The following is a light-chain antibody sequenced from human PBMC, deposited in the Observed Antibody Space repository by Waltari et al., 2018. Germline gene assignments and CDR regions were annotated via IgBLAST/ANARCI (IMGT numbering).Light chain of an antibody. Sequence: QAVVTQEPSLTVSPGGTVTLTCGSSTGAVTSGHYPYWFQQKPGQAPRKRIYDTSNTHSWTPARCSGSLLGGKAALTLSGAQPEDEAEYYCLLSYSGARVFGGGTKLTVL. CDR2: DTS. V-gene: IGLV7-46*01. CDR3: LLSYSGARV. J-gene: IGLJ3*02. CDR1: TGAVTSGHY.